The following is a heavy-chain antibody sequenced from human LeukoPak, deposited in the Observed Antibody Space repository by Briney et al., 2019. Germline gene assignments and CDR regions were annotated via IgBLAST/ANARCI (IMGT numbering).Heavy chain of an antibody. CDR2: ISSSSSYI. Sequence: GGSLRLSCAASGFTFSSYSMNWVRQAPGKGLKWVSSISSSSSYIYYADSVKGRFTISRDNAKNSLYLQMNSLRAEDTAVYYCARYYGSGSYYTDYWGQGTLVTVSS. D-gene: IGHD3-10*01. CDR3: ARYYGSGSYYTDY. V-gene: IGHV3-21*01. CDR1: GFTFSSYS. J-gene: IGHJ4*02.